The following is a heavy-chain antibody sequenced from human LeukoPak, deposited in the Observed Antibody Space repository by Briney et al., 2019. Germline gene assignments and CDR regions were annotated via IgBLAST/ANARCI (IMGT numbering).Heavy chain of an antibody. D-gene: IGHD6-6*01. Sequence: GSLRLSCAASGFTFSSYGMHWVRQAPGKGLEWVAFIRYDGSNKYYADSVKGRFTISRDNSKNTLYLQMNSLRAEDTAVYYCAKDRRYSSSSPWFDPWGQGTLVTVSS. CDR3: AKDRRYSSSSPWFDP. CDR2: IRYDGSNK. J-gene: IGHJ5*02. V-gene: IGHV3-30*02. CDR1: GFTFSSYG.